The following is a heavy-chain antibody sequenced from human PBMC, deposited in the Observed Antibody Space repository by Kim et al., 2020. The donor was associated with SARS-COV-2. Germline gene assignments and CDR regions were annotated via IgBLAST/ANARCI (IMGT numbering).Heavy chain of an antibody. CDR1: GGSISSSSYY. Sequence: SETLSLTCTVSGGSISSSSYYWGWIRQPPGKGLEWLGSIYYSGSTYYNPSLKSRVTISVDTSQNQFSLKLSSVTAADTAVYYCARVFIAVAPMIDQTALSFDYWGQGTLVTVSS. D-gene: IGHD6-19*01. J-gene: IGHJ4*02. CDR3: ARVFIAVAPMIDQTALSFDY. CDR2: IYYSGST. V-gene: IGHV4-39*01.